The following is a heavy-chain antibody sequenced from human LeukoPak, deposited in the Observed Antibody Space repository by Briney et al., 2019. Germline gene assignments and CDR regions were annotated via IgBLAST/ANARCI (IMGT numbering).Heavy chain of an antibody. V-gene: IGHV3-53*01. D-gene: IGHD3-16*01. Sequence: PGGSLRLSCAASGFTVSSNYMSWVRQAPGKRLEWVSVIYSGGSTYYADSVKGRFTISRDNSKNTLYLQMNSLRAEDTAVYYCARGHYDYYYYGMDVWGQGTTVTVSS. CDR3: ARGHYDYYYYGMDV. J-gene: IGHJ6*02. CDR1: GFTVSSNY. CDR2: IYSGGST.